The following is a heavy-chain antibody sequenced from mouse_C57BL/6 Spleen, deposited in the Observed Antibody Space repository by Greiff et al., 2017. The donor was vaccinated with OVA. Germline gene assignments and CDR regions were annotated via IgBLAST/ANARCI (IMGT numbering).Heavy chain of an antibody. J-gene: IGHJ4*01. CDR2: IDPNSGGT. Sequence: QVQLQQPGAELVKPGASVKLSCKASGYTFTSYWMHWVKQRPGRGLEWIGRIDPNSGGTKYNEKFKSKATLTVDKPSSTAYMQLSSLTSEDSAVYDCERNYNGSSYDAMDYWGQGTSVTVSS. CDR3: ERNYNGSSYDAMDY. CDR1: GYTFTSYW. D-gene: IGHD1-1*01. V-gene: IGHV1-72*01.